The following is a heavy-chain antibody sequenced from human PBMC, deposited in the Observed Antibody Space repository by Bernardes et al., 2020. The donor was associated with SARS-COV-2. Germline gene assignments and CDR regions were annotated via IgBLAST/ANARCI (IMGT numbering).Heavy chain of an antibody. Sequence: ASVKVSCKASGYTFTSYYMHWVRQAPGQGLEWMGIINPSCGSTRYAQKLQGRVTMTRDTSTSTVYMELSSLRSEDTAVYYCARDDSSGYFHYWGQGTLVTVSS. CDR2: INPSCGST. CDR3: ARDDSSGYFHY. J-gene: IGHJ4*02. D-gene: IGHD3-22*01. CDR1: GYTFTSYY. V-gene: IGHV1-46*01.